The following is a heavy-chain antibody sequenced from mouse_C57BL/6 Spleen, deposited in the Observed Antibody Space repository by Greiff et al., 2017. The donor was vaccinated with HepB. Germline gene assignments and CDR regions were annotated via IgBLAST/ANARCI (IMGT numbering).Heavy chain of an antibody. CDR2: IDPSDSYT. J-gene: IGHJ3*01. V-gene: IGHV1-69*01. D-gene: IGHD2-3*01. CDR1: GYTFTSYW. Sequence: QVQLQQPGAELVMPGASVKLSCKASGYTFTSYWMHWVKQRPGQGLEWIGEIDPSDSYTNYNQKFKGKSTLTVDKSSSTAYMQLSSLTSEDSAVYYCARGKIYDDYFAWFAYWGQGTLVTVSA. CDR3: ARGKIYDDYFAWFAY.